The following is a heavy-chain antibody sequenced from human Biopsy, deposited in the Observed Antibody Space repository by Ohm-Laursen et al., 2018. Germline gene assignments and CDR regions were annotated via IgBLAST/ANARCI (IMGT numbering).Heavy chain of an antibody. D-gene: IGHD3-22*01. CDR1: GGSIGSDY. V-gene: IGHV4-59*12. Sequence: GTLSLTCIVSGGSIGSDYWAWIRQSPGKGLEWIAYSHYSGSTNYNPSPRHRVTISVDTSKNQFSLKVTSVTAAGTAVYYCAREKYDGSDHYSSPFDSWGQGALVTVSS. J-gene: IGHJ4*02. CDR2: SHYSGST. CDR3: AREKYDGSDHYSSPFDS.